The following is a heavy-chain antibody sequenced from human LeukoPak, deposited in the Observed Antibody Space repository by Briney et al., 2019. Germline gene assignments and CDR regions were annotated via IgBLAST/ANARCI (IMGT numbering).Heavy chain of an antibody. CDR3: ARDPNGDYIGAFDF. CDR2: IRAGGDTT. Sequence: GGSLRLSCAASGFTFRTYAMIWVRQAPGKGLEWVSAIRAGGDTTVYADAVRGRFTISRDNSNNALYLQMNDLRADDTAVYYCARDPNGDYIGAFDFWGQGTMVTVSS. D-gene: IGHD4-17*01. CDR1: GFTFRTYA. J-gene: IGHJ3*01. V-gene: IGHV3-23*01.